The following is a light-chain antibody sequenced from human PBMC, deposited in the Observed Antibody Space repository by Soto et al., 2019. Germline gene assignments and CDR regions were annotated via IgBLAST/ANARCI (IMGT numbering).Light chain of an antibody. Sequence: DIQMTQSPSTLSASVGDRVTITCRASQSISIWLAWYQQKPGKAPNLLIYDAAALESGVPSRFSGSGSGTEFTLTISSLQPDDFATYCCQQYNTDSLTFGGGTQVEIK. CDR2: DAA. J-gene: IGKJ4*01. CDR1: QSISIW. CDR3: QQYNTDSLT. V-gene: IGKV1-5*01.